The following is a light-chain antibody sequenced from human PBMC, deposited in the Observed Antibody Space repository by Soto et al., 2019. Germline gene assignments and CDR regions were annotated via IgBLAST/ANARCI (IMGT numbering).Light chain of an antibody. Sequence: QSALTQPASVSGSPGQSITISCTGTSSDVGGYNHVSWYQHHPGKAPKLMIYEVSNRPSGVSNRFSGSKSGNTASLTISGLQAEDEADYYCNSYTSSDTWVFGGATKLTVL. CDR2: EVS. CDR3: NSYTSSDTWV. CDR1: SSDVGGYNH. V-gene: IGLV2-14*01. J-gene: IGLJ3*02.